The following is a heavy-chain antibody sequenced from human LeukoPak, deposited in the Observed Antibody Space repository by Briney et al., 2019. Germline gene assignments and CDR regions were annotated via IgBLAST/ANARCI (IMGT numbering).Heavy chain of an antibody. D-gene: IGHD1-26*01. J-gene: IGHJ3*02. CDR1: GGSISSGGYY. CDR3: ASTVSGSYYGAFGI. Sequence: PSETLSLTCTVSGGSISSGGYYWSWIRQHPGKGLEWIGYIYYSGSTYYNPSLKSRVTISVDTSKNQFSLKLSSVTAADTAVYYCASTVSGSYYGAFGIWGQGTMVTVSS. V-gene: IGHV4-31*03. CDR2: IYYSGST.